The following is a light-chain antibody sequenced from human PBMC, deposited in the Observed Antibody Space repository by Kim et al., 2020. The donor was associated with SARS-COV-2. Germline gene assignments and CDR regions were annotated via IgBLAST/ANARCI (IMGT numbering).Light chain of an antibody. CDR3: QVWDTSSDHVV. CDR1: NIATKR. V-gene: IGLV3-21*04. J-gene: IGLJ2*01. CDR2: YDT. Sequence: PATAPRFTCVGNNIATKRVHWYPQTPRQAPVLVIYYDTDRPSGIPERFSGSNSGNTATLTISRVEAGDEADYYCQVWDTSSDHVVFGGGSQLTVL.